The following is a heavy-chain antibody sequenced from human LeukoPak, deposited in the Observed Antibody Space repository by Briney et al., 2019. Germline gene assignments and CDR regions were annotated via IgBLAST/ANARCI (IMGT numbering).Heavy chain of an antibody. Sequence: GGSLRLSCAASGFTFSSYSMNWVRLAPGKGLEWVSSISSSSSYIYYADSVKGRFTISRDNAKNSLYLQMNSLRAEDTAVYYCARDFAGSDAFDIWGQGTMVTVSS. V-gene: IGHV3-21*01. CDR1: GFTFSSYS. J-gene: IGHJ3*02. CDR3: ARDFAGSDAFDI. CDR2: ISSSSSYI. D-gene: IGHD3-3*01.